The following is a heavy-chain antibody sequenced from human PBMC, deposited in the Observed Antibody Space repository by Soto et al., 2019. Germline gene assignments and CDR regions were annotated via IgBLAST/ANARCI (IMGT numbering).Heavy chain of an antibody. CDR3: ASRLGYCSSTSCSY. Sequence: QVQLVQSGAEVKKPGSSVKVSCKASGGTFSSYTISWVRQAPGQGLEWMGRIIPILGIANYAQKFQGRVTITADKSTSTANMELSSLRSEDTAVYYCASRLGYCSSTSCSYWGQGTLVTVSS. CDR2: IIPILGIA. J-gene: IGHJ4*02. CDR1: GGTFSSYT. V-gene: IGHV1-69*02. D-gene: IGHD2-2*01.